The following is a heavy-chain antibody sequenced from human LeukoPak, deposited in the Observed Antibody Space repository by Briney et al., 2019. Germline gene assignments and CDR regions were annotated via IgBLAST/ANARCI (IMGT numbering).Heavy chain of an antibody. V-gene: IGHV3-30*18. J-gene: IGHJ4*02. D-gene: IGHD1-26*01. Sequence: GGSLRLSCAASGFTFSNAWMSWVRQAPGKGLEWVAVISYDGSNKYYADSVKGRFTTSRDNSKNTLYLQMNSLRAEDTAVYYCAKETSGSYYDWGQGTLVTVSS. CDR3: AKETSGSYYD. CDR2: ISYDGSNK. CDR1: GFTFSNAW.